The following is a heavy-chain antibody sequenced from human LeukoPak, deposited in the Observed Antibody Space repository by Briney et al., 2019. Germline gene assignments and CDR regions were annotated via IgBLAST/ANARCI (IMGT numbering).Heavy chain of an antibody. J-gene: IGHJ4*02. CDR1: GFTLSSNY. Sequence: PGGSLRLSCAASGFTLSSNYMSWVPPAPGKGLEGVSVIYSGGSTYYADSVKGRFTISRHNSKNTLYLQMNSLRAEDTAVYYCARSVGATAEFDYWGQGTLVTVSS. V-gene: IGHV3-53*04. CDR2: IYSGGST. D-gene: IGHD1-26*01. CDR3: ARSVGATAEFDY.